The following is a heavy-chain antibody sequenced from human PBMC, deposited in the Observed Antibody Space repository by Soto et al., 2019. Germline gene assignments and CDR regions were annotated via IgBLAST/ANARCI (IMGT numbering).Heavy chain of an antibody. CDR2: VSTNGAT. V-gene: IGHV4-4*07. D-gene: IGHD3-9*01. CDR1: VGSISSYY. Sequence: PSQTLSLTCTVSVGSISSYYRSWIRQPPGKGLEWIGRVSTNGATDYNPSLESRVTMSVDTSKNQFSLKLTSVTAADTAVYFCATADYEILTGSYAMDVWGQGTTVTVSS. CDR3: ATADYEILTGSYAMDV. J-gene: IGHJ6*02.